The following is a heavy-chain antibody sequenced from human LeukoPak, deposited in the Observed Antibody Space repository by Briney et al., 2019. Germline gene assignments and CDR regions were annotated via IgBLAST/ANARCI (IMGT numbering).Heavy chain of an antibody. Sequence: SVKVSCKASGFTFTSSAMQWVRQARGQRLEWIGWIVVGSGNTNYAQKFQERVTITRDMSTSTAYMELSSLRSEDTAVYYCAARGYSGYEVRLDVWGQGTTVTVSS. CDR2: IVVGSGNT. CDR1: GFTFTSSA. J-gene: IGHJ6*02. V-gene: IGHV1-58*02. D-gene: IGHD5-12*01. CDR3: AARGYSGYEVRLDV.